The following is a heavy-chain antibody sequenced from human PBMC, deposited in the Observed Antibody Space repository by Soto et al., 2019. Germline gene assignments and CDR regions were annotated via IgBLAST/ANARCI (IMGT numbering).Heavy chain of an antibody. CDR2: INHSGST. J-gene: IGHJ4*02. D-gene: IGHD6-19*01. V-gene: IGHV4-34*01. CDR1: GGSSSGYY. CDR3: ARRIVAGTYLDY. Sequence: QVQLQQWGAGLLKPSETLSLTCAVYGGSSSGYYWSRIRQPPGKGLEWHGEINHSGSTNYNPSLKSRDTISVDTSKNQFSLKLSSVTAADTAVYYCARRIVAGTYLDYWGQGTLVTVSS.